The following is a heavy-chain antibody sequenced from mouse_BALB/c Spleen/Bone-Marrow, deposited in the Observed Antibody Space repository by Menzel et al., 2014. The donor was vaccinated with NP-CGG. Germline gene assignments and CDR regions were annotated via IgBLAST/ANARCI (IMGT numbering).Heavy chain of an antibody. J-gene: IGHJ2*01. CDR2: INPDSSTI. CDR1: GFDFSRYW. CDR3: ARQGYYGYSDY. Sequence: CAASGFDFSRYWMSWVRQAPGKGLEWIGEINPDSSTINYTPSLKDKFIVSRDNAKNTLYLQMSKVRSEDTALYYCARQGYYGYSDYWGQGTTLTVSS. V-gene: IGHV4-1*02. D-gene: IGHD1-2*01.